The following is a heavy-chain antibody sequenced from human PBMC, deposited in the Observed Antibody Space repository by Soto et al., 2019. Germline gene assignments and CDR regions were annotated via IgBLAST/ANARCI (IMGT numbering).Heavy chain of an antibody. CDR1: GVSMNNYY. V-gene: IGHV4-59*01. D-gene: IGHD4-17*01. Sequence: ETLSLTCTVSGVSMNNYYWSWIRQSPGKGLEWIGYIYSSGSTKYNSSLTSRVTISVDTSKNQFSLKMTSVTAADTAVYFCARANYGGNLGYWGQGTLVTVSS. CDR3: ARANYGGNLGY. J-gene: IGHJ4*02. CDR2: IYSSGST.